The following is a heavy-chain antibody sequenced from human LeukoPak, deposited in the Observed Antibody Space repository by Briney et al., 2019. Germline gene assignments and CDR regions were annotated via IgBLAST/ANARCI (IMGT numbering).Heavy chain of an antibody. CDR3: AREGGPYRPLDY. CDR1: GGSISTDTNY. CDR2: IFYSGIT. Sequence: SETLSLTCTVSGGSISTDTNYWAWIRQPPGKGLEWIGSIFYSGITYYNRSLKSPVTISVDTSQNQFSLKLSSVTAADTAVYYCAREGGPYRPLDYSGQGTLVTVSS. J-gene: IGHJ4*02. V-gene: IGHV4-39*02.